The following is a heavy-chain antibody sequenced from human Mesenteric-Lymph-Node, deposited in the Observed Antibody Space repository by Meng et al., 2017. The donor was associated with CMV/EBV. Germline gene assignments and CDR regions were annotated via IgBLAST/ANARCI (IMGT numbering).Heavy chain of an antibody. CDR2: IYRGGSST. V-gene: IGHV3-23*03. CDR1: GFTFSDYG. J-gene: IGHJ4*02. CDR3: VRDGSPGGDS. D-gene: IGHD2-15*01. Sequence: GESLKISCAASGFTFSDYGLSWVRQAPGKGLDWVSVIYRGGSSTYYADSVKGRFTISRDNSKNTLPLQMNSLRADDAAVYYCVRDGSPGGDSWGQGTLVTVSS.